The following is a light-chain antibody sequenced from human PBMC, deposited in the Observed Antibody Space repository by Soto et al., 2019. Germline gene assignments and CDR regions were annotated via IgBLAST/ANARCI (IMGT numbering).Light chain of an antibody. CDR3: QQYTNWHPYT. CDR1: QSVSSN. V-gene: IGKV3D-15*01. Sequence: EILIAQSPATLSVSPGERATISCRASQSVSSNLAWYQQKPGQAPRLLIYDASNRANGIPARFSGSGSGTDFTLTISSLEPEDFASYYCQQYTNWHPYTFGQGTKVDIK. J-gene: IGKJ2*01. CDR2: DAS.